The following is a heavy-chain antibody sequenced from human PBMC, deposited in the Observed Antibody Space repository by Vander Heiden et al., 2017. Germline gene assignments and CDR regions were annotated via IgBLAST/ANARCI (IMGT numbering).Heavy chain of an antibody. D-gene: IGHD6-19*01. Sequence: EVQLVVSGAGLAKPGRPLSLFCTSPGLPFGAYDMRWLRQAPGKGLEWVGCIGSKAYGGTTEYAASVKGRFTISRDDSKSIGYLQMNSLKTEDTAVYYCTRDRGAGWLARLLFDYWGQGTLVTVSS. CDR3: TRDRGAGWLARLLFDY. CDR1: GLPFGAYD. CDR2: IGSKAYGGTT. J-gene: IGHJ4*02. V-gene: IGHV3-49*05.